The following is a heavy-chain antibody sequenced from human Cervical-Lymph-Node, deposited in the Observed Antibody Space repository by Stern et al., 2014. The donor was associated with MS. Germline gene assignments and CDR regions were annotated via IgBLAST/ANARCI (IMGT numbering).Heavy chain of an antibody. J-gene: IGHJ4*02. CDR2: ISHTGRT. Sequence: QLQLQESGPGLVKPSETLSLTCTVSNGSISRNYWSWIRQPPGKRLEWIGYISHTGRTKYNPSLESRITISVDTSKAQFSLRLNXXXAADTAVYYCARLKGILLDYFDAWGQGTLXAGS. CDR3: ARLKGILLDYFDA. V-gene: IGHV4-59*01. CDR1: NGSISRNY. D-gene: IGHD3-10*01.